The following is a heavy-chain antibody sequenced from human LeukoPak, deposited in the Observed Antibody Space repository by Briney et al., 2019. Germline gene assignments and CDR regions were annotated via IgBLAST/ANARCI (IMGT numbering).Heavy chain of an antibody. Sequence: GRSLRLSCAASGFTFDDYAMHWVRQAPGKGLEWVSGISWNSGSIGYADSVKGRFTISRDNAKNSLYLQMSSLRAEDTALYYCAKDAEAVASYFDYWGQGTLVTVSS. CDR1: GFTFDDYA. J-gene: IGHJ4*02. V-gene: IGHV3-9*01. CDR2: ISWNSGSI. CDR3: AKDAEAVASYFDY. D-gene: IGHD6-19*01.